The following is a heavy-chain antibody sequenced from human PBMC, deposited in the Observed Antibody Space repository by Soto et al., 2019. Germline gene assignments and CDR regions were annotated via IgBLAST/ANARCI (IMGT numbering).Heavy chain of an antibody. V-gene: IGHV4-30-4*01. CDR3: AREGCCTYGVCYCGFDY. J-gene: IGHJ4*02. CDR1: GGSISSGDYY. CDR2: IYYSGST. D-gene: IGHD2-8*01. Sequence: QVQLQESGPGLVKPSQTLSLTCTVSGGSISSGDYYWSWIRQPPGKGLEWIGYIYYSGSTYYNPSLKSRVTISVDTFKNQFTLRVSSVTAADTAVYYCAREGCCTYGVCYCGFDYWGQGTLVTVSS.